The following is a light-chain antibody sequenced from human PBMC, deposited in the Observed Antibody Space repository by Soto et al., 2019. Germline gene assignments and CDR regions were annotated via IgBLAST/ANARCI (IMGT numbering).Light chain of an antibody. CDR1: QSISSW. CDR2: KAS. Sequence: DIQMTQSPSTLSAAVWDRFTITCLASQSISSWLAWYQQRPGKAPKFLIYKASTLESGVPSRFSGSGSGTDFTLTISSLQPEDFATYYCQQSFNTPWTFGQGTKVDIK. V-gene: IGKV1-5*03. J-gene: IGKJ1*01. CDR3: QQSFNTPWT.